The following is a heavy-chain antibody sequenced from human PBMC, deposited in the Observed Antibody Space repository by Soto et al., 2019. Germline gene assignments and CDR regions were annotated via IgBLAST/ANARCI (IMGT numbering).Heavy chain of an antibody. CDR2: INHSGST. CDR1: GRSFSGYY. CDR3: ARGGIAARPYYYYYMDV. V-gene: IGHV4-34*01. Sequence: SETLSLTCAVYGRSFSGYYWSWIRQPPGKGLEWIGEINHSGSTNYNPSLKSRVTISVDTSKNQFSLKLSSVTAADTAVYYCARGGIAARPYYYYYMDVWGKGTTVTVSS. J-gene: IGHJ6*03. D-gene: IGHD6-6*01.